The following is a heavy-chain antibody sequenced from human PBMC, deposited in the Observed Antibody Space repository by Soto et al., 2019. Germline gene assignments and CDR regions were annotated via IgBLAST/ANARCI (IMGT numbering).Heavy chain of an antibody. CDR3: ARHGMGWQQLERIDY. CDR1: GYSFTSYW. J-gene: IGHJ4*02. Sequence: GESLKISCKGSGYSFTSYWIGWVRQMPGKGLEWMGIIYPGDSDTRYSPSFQGQVTISADKSISTAYLQWSSLKASDTAMYYCARHGMGWQQLERIDYWGQGTLVTVSS. V-gene: IGHV5-51*01. D-gene: IGHD6-13*01. CDR2: IYPGDSDT.